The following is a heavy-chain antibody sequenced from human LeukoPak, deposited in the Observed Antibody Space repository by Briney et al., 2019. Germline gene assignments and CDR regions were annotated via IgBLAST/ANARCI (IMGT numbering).Heavy chain of an antibody. CDR1: GGSISSYY. V-gene: IGHV4-59*01. D-gene: IGHD3-22*01. J-gene: IGHJ3*02. CDR3: ARAGKTDSSGYYNDAFDI. Sequence: SETLSLTCTVSGGSISSYYWSWIRQPPGKGLEWSGYIYYSGSTNYNPSLKSRVTISVDTSKNQFSLKLSSVTAADTAVYHCARAGKTDSSGYYNDAFDIWGQGTMVTVSS. CDR2: IYYSGST.